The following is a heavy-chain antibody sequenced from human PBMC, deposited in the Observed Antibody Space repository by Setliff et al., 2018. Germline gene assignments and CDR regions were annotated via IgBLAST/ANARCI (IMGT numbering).Heavy chain of an antibody. CDR1: GFTLSSYY. D-gene: IGHD6-19*01. CDR2: ISSSGSFM. Sequence: RLSCAASGFTLSSYYMNWVRQAPGKGLEWVSSISSSGSFMYYADSVKGRFTISRDSAKNSLYLQMNSLRAEDTAVYYCVRDLSSGWSSFDYWGQGTLVTVSS. V-gene: IGHV3-21*01. J-gene: IGHJ4*02. CDR3: VRDLSSGWSSFDY.